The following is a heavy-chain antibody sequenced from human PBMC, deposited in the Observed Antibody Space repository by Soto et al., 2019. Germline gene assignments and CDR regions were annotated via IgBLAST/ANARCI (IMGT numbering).Heavy chain of an antibody. CDR2: IYYNGST. D-gene: IGHD3-3*01. J-gene: IGHJ5*02. CDR1: GGSISSYY. CDR3: AGTYYDFWSGYWRWFDP. Sequence: PSETLSLTCTVSGGSISSYYWSWIRQPPGKGLEWIGYIYYNGSTNYNPSLKSRVTISVDTSKNQFSLKLSSVTAADTAVYYCAGTYYDFWSGYWRWFDPWGQGTLVTVSS. V-gene: IGHV4-59*01.